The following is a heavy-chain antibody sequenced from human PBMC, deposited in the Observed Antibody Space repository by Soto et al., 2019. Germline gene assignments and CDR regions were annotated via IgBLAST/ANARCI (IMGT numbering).Heavy chain of an antibody. V-gene: IGHV1-18*01. J-gene: IGHJ6*02. Sequence: QVQLVQSGAEVKKPGASVKVSCKASGYTFTSYGISWVRQAPGQGLEWMGWISAYNGNTNYAQKLQGRVTMTTDTSTSTAYMELRCLRSDDTAVYYCARVNSGSYHYYYGMDVWGQGTTVTVSS. D-gene: IGHD1-26*01. CDR3: ARVNSGSYHYYYGMDV. CDR1: GYTFTSYG. CDR2: ISAYNGNT.